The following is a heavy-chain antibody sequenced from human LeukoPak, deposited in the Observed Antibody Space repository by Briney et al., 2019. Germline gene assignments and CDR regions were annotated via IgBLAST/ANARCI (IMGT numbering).Heavy chain of an antibody. CDR3: ARAGDYYGSGSYQNNWFDP. D-gene: IGHD3-10*01. Sequence: GGSLRLSCAASGFTFDDYGMSWVRQAPGKGLEWVSGINWNGGSTGYADSVKGRFTIPRDNAKNSLYLQMNSLRAEDTALYYCARAGDYYGSGSYQNNWFDPWGQGTLVTVSS. V-gene: IGHV3-20*04. CDR1: GFTFDDYG. CDR2: INWNGGST. J-gene: IGHJ5*02.